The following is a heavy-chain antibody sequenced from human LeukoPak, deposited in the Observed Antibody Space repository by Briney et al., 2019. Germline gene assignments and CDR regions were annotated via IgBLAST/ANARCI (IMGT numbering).Heavy chain of an antibody. CDR1: GFTFSSYG. Sequence: GGSLRLSCAGSGFTFSSYGMIWVRQAPGKGLEWVSGISGSGGSTYLADSVKGRFTISRDNSKNTLYLEMNSLRADDTAVYYCAKDRPTVYSSSWLHFLDSWGQGTLVTVSS. CDR3: AKDRPTVYSSSWLHFLDS. D-gene: IGHD6-13*01. V-gene: IGHV3-23*01. J-gene: IGHJ4*02. CDR2: ISGSGGST.